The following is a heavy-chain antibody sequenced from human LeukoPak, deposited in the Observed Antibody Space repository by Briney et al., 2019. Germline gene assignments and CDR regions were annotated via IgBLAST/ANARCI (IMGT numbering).Heavy chain of an antibody. CDR1: GYIFTDYY. D-gene: IGHD4-11*01. Sequence: GASVTVSCKASGYIFTDYYIHWVLQAPGQGPEWMGRINPNSGDTDSAQKFQGRVTMTRVTSITTVYMEMRRLTSDDTAVYYCARVAYGNNATPFDHWGQGTLVIVSS. V-gene: IGHV1-2*06. CDR2: INPNSGDT. J-gene: IGHJ4*02. CDR3: ARVAYGNNATPFDH.